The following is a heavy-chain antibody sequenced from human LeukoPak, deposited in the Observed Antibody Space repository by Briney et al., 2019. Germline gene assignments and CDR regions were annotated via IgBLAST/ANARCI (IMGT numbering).Heavy chain of an antibody. J-gene: IGHJ3*02. CDR2: ISSSSTYI. V-gene: IGHV3-21*01. Sequence: GGSLRLSCAASGFTFSSYEMNWVRQAPGKGLEWVSFISSSSTYIYYADSVKGRFTISRDNAKNSLYLQMNSLRAEDTAVYYCAREVGGGFDIWGQGTMVTVSS. D-gene: IGHD2-15*01. CDR1: GFTFSSYE. CDR3: AREVGGGFDI.